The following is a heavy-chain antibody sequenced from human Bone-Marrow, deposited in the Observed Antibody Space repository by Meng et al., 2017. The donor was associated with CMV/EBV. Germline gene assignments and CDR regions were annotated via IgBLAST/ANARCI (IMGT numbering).Heavy chain of an antibody. J-gene: IGHJ3*02. CDR3: ARDLGLLGAFDI. Sequence: AASGFTFSSYAMHWVRQAPGKGLEWVAVISYDGSNKYYADSVKGRFTISRDNSKNTLYLQMNSLRAEDTAVYYCARDLGLLGAFDIWGQGTMVTVSS. CDR2: ISYDGSNK. V-gene: IGHV3-30-3*01. CDR1: GFTFSSYA. D-gene: IGHD3-10*01.